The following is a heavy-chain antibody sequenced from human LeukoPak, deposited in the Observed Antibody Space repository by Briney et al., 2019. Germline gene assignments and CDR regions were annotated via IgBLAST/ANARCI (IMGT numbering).Heavy chain of an antibody. CDR1: GFTFSSYS. CDR3: ASNIVVVPY. J-gene: IGHJ4*02. Sequence: TGGSLRLSCAASGFTFSSYSMSWVRQAPGKGLEWVSYISSSSSTIYYADSVKGRFTISRDNAKNSLYLQMNSLRAEDTAVYYCASNIVVVPYWGQGTLVTVSS. D-gene: IGHD2-21*01. V-gene: IGHV3-48*01. CDR2: ISSSSSTI.